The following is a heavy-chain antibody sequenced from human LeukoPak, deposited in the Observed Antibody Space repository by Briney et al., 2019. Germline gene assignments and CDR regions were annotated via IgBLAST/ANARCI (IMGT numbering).Heavy chain of an antibody. Sequence: GGSLRLSCAASGFTFDDYGMSWVRQAPGKGLEWVSGINWNGGSTGYADSVKGRFTISRDNAKNSLYLQMNSLRAEDTAVYYCATELVFTAPRYYYYYMDVWGKGTTVTVSS. CDR1: GFTFDDYG. J-gene: IGHJ6*03. D-gene: IGHD2-8*01. V-gene: IGHV3-20*04. CDR2: INWNGGST. CDR3: ATELVFTAPRYYYYYMDV.